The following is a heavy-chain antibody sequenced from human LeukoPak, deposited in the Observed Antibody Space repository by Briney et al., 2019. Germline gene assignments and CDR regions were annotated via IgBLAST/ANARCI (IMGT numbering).Heavy chain of an antibody. CDR1: GGTFSSYA. CDR3: ARGFQGITMIGNWIF. CDR2: IIPIFGTA. V-gene: IGHV1-69*13. Sequence: SVKVSCKASGGTFSSYAISWVRQAPGQGLEWMGGIIPIFGTANYAQKFQGRVTITADESTSTAYMELSSLRSEDTAVYCCARGFQGITMIGNWIFWGQGTLVTVSS. D-gene: IGHD3-22*01. J-gene: IGHJ4*02.